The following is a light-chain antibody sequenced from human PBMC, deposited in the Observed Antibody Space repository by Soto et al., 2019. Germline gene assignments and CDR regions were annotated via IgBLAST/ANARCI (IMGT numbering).Light chain of an antibody. Sequence: QSALTQPASVSGSPGQSITISCTGTSSDVGGYTYVSWYQQHPGKAPKLIIFEVINRPSGVSNRFSGSKSGNTASLTISGLQAEDGADYYCSSFTSSSTYVFGTGTKLTGL. CDR3: SSFTSSSTYV. J-gene: IGLJ1*01. CDR2: EVI. V-gene: IGLV2-14*01. CDR1: SSDVGGYTY.